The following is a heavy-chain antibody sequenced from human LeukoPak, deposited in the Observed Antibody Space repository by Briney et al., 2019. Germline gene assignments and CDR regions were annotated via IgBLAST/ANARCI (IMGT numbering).Heavy chain of an antibody. D-gene: IGHD6-19*01. CDR2: IYTGGGT. V-gene: IGHV3-53*01. CDR1: GSTVSSNY. CDR3: VRDRGVEVADVL. J-gene: IGHJ4*02. Sequence: PGGSLRLSCAASGSTVSSNYMNWVRQAPGKGLEWVSVIYTGGGTYYADSVKGRFTISRDNSKNTLYLQMNSLRAEDTAVYYCVRDRGVEVADVLWGQGTLVTVSS.